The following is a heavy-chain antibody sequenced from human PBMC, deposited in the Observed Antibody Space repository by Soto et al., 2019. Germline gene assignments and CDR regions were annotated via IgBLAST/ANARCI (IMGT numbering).Heavy chain of an antibody. CDR2: IYYSGST. J-gene: IGHJ4*02. Sequence: TSETLSLTCTVSGGSISSSSYYWGWIRQPPGKGLEWIGSIYYSGSTYYNPSLKSRVTISVDTSKNQFSLKLSSVTAADTAVYYCARLGLLETGGYCSGGSCYPFDYWGQGTRVTVSS. V-gene: IGHV4-39*01. CDR3: ARLGLLETGGYCSGGSCYPFDY. D-gene: IGHD2-15*01. CDR1: GGSISSSSYY.